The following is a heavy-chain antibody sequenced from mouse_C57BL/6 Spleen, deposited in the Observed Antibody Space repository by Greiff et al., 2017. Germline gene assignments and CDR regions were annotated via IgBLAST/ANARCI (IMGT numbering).Heavy chain of an antibody. V-gene: IGHV1-85*01. Sequence: VQLQQSGPELVKPGASVKLSCKASGYTFTSYDINWVKQRPGQGLEWIGWISPRDGSTKYNEKFKGKATLTVDTSSSTAYMELHSLTSEDSAVYFCARSNYDGSSSFADWGQGTLVTVSA. CDR1: GYTFTSYD. CDR2: ISPRDGST. D-gene: IGHD1-1*01. CDR3: ARSNYDGSSSFAD. J-gene: IGHJ3*01.